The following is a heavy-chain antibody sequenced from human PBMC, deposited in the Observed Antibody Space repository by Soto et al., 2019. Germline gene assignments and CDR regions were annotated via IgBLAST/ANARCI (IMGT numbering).Heavy chain of an antibody. D-gene: IGHD3-22*01. V-gene: IGHV1-46*01. CDR1: GFTFTRYY. Sequence: QVQLVQSGAEVKKPGASVKVSCKASGFTFTRYYMHWVRQAPGQGLEWMGIINPSDGFTSYAQKCQGRVTMTRDTSTSTVYMEVSSLRSEDTAVYYCARMDYESPFDIWGQGTMITVSS. CDR3: ARMDYESPFDI. J-gene: IGHJ3*02. CDR2: INPSDGFT.